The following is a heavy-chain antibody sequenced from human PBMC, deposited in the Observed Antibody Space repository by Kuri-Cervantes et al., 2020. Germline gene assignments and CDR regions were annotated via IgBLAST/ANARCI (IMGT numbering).Heavy chain of an antibody. CDR2: IYSGGST. V-gene: IGHV3-53*01. J-gene: IGHJ6*02. CDR3: ARDRPITMTVDDYYYYGMDV. CDR1: GFTVSSNY. Sequence: GESLKISCAASGFTVSSNYMSWVRQAPGKGLEWVSVIYSGGSTYYADSVKGRFTISRDNAKNSLYLQMNSLRAEDTAVYYCARDRPITMTVDDYYYYGMDVWGQGTTVTVSS. D-gene: IGHD3-22*01.